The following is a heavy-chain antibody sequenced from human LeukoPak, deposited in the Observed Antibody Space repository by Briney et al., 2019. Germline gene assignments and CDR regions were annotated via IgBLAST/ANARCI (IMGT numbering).Heavy chain of an antibody. Sequence: SETLSLTCAVSGGSISSSNWWSWVRQPPGKGLEWIGEIYHSGSTNYNPSLKSRVTISVDKSKNQFSLKLSSVTAADTAVYYCASSYSSSWSVDYWGQGTLVTVSS. J-gene: IGHJ4*02. CDR1: GGSISSSNW. CDR2: IYHSGST. CDR3: ASSYSSSWSVDY. V-gene: IGHV4-4*02. D-gene: IGHD6-13*01.